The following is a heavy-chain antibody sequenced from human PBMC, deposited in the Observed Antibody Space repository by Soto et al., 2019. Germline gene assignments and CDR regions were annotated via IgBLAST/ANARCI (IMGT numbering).Heavy chain of an antibody. CDR3: ARGGGFGELPPLAFDI. J-gene: IGHJ3*02. V-gene: IGHV4-30-2*01. Sequence: QLQLQESGSGLVKPSQTLSLTCAVSGGSISSGGYSWSWIRQPPGKGLEWIGYIYHSGSTYYNPSLKSRVTISVDRSKNQFSLKLSSVTAADTAVYYCARGGGFGELPPLAFDIWGQGTMVTVSS. D-gene: IGHD3-10*01. CDR2: IYHSGST. CDR1: GGSISSGGYS.